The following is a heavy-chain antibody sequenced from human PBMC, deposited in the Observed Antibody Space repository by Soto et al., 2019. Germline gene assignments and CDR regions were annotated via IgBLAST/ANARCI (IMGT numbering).Heavy chain of an antibody. Sequence: QVQLVQSGAEVKKPGASVKVSCKASGYTFTNYYMHWVRQAPGQGLEWMGVINPRGASTSYAEKFQGRVTMTRDTSTSTVYMELGSLTSEDPAVYYCARPVGAYYGMDVWGQGTTVTVSS. CDR2: INPRGAST. V-gene: IGHV1-46*03. CDR3: ARPVGAYYGMDV. CDR1: GYTFTNYY. D-gene: IGHD4-17*01. J-gene: IGHJ6*02.